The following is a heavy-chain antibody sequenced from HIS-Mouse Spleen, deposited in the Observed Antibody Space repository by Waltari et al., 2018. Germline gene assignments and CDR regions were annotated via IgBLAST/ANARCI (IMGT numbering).Heavy chain of an antibody. D-gene: IGHD6-6*01. V-gene: IGHV3-30*04. CDR1: RFTFSSYA. Sequence: QVQLVESGGGVVQPGRSLRLSCSALRFTFSSYAMPWVRQAPGKGLEWVAVISYDGSNKYYADSVKGRFTISRDNSKNTLYLQMNSLRAEDTAVYYCARTLLNIAAPFDPWGQGTLVTVSS. CDR3: ARTLLNIAAPFDP. J-gene: IGHJ5*02. CDR2: ISYDGSNK.